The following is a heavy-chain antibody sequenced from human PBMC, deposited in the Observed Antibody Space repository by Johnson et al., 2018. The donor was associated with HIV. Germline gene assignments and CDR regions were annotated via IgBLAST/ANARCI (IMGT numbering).Heavy chain of an antibody. J-gene: IGHJ3*02. V-gene: IGHV3-30-3*01. CDR1: GFTFSSYA. D-gene: IGHD6-19*01. CDR2: ISYDGSNK. Sequence: VHLVESGGGLVKPGGSLRLSCAASGFTFSSYAMHWVRQAPGKGLEWVAVISYDGSNKYYADSVKGRFTISRDNSKNTLYLQMNSLRAEDTAVYYCARVHPAVAGNDAFDIWGQGTMVTVSS. CDR3: ARVHPAVAGNDAFDI.